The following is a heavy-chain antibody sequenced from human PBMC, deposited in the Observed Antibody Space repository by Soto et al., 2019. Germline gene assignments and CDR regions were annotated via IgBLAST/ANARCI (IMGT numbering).Heavy chain of an antibody. D-gene: IGHD3-22*01. Sequence: PGGSLRLSCAASGFIFSDYYMSWIRQAPGKGLEWVSYINGTSSHINYADSVKGRFTISRDNAKNSLSLQMNSLRAEDTAVFYCARHRIDTSRYQSDFDFWGQGTLVTVSS. J-gene: IGHJ4*02. V-gene: IGHV3-11*03. CDR1: GFIFSDYY. CDR3: ARHRIDTSRYQSDFDF. CDR2: INGTSSHI.